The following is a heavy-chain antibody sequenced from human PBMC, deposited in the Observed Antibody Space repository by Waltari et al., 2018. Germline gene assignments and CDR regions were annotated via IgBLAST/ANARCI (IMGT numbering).Heavy chain of an antibody. J-gene: IGHJ5*02. Sequence: QVQLQESGPGLVKPSQTLSLTCTVSGGSISSGSYYWSWIRQPAGKGLEWIGRIYTSGSTNYNPSLKSRVTISVDTSKNQFSLKLSSVTAADTAVYYCARGRELLGAYWFDPWGQGTLVTVSS. D-gene: IGHD1-26*01. V-gene: IGHV4-61*02. CDR3: ARGRELLGAYWFDP. CDR2: IYTSGST. CDR1: GGSISSGSYY.